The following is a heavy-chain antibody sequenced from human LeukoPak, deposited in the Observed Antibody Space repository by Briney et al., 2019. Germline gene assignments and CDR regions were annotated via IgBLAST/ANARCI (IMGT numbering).Heavy chain of an antibody. CDR2: IKQDGSEK. CDR1: GFTFSSYW. J-gene: IGHJ4*02. Sequence: GGSLRLSCAASGFTFSSYWMSWVRQAPGKGLEWVANIKQDGSEKYYVDSVKGRFTISRDNPKNSLYLQMNSLRAEDTAVYYCARVPPYGDYRGDSQPADYWGQGTLVTVSS. CDR3: ARVPPYGDYRGDSQPADY. D-gene: IGHD4-17*01. V-gene: IGHV3-7*01.